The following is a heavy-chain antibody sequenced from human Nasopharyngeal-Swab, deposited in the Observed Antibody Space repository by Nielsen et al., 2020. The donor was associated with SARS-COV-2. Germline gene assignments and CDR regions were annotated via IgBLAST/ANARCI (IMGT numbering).Heavy chain of an antibody. CDR3: AREGHTTGRGVRFDY. CDR2: INPSGGST. J-gene: IGHJ4*02. D-gene: IGHD1-1*01. CDR1: GYTFTSYY. Sequence: ASVKVSCKASGYTFTSYYMHWVRQAPGQGLKWMGIINPSGGSTSYAQKFQGRVTMTRDTSTSTVYMELSSLRSEDTAVYYCAREGHTTGRGVRFDYWGQGTRVTVSS. V-gene: IGHV1-46*01.